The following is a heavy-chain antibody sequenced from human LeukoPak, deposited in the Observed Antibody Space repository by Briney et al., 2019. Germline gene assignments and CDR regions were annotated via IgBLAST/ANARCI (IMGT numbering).Heavy chain of an antibody. D-gene: IGHD1-26*01. V-gene: IGHV3-33*01. CDR1: GXTFSSYG. J-gene: IGHJ4*02. CDR2: IWYDGSNK. CDR3: ARNYYEPTYDYYFDC. Sequence: PGGSLRLSCAASGXTFSSYGMHWVRQAPGKGLEWVAVIWYDGSNKYYADSVKGRFTISRDNSKNTLYLQMNSLRAEDTALYYCARNYYEPTYDYYFDCWGQGTLVTVSS.